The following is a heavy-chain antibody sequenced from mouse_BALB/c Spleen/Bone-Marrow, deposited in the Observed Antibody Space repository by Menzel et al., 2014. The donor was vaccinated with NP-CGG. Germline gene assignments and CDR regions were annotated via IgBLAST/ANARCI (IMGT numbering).Heavy chain of an antibody. Sequence: EVQLQQSGGGLVQPGGSLKLSCAASGFDFSRYWMSWVRQAPGKGLEWIGEINPDSSTINYTPSLKYKFIISRDNAKNTLYLQMSKVRSEDTALYYCARLSYYGRFAYWGQGTLVTVSA. V-gene: IGHV4-1*02. J-gene: IGHJ3*01. D-gene: IGHD1-1*01. CDR2: INPDSSTI. CDR3: ARLSYYGRFAY. CDR1: GFDFSRYW.